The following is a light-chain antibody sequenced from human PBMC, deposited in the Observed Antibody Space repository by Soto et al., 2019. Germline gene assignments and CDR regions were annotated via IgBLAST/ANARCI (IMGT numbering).Light chain of an antibody. CDR1: SSDVGAYNS. CDR2: EVS. Sequence: QSVLTQPPSASGSPGQSVTISCTGTSSDVGAYNSVSWYQQYPGKAPNLMIYEVSKRTSGVPDRFSGSKSGKTASLTVSGLQPEDEADYYCTSYAGSNIWVFGGGTKVTVL. V-gene: IGLV2-8*01. J-gene: IGLJ3*02. CDR3: TSYAGSNIWV.